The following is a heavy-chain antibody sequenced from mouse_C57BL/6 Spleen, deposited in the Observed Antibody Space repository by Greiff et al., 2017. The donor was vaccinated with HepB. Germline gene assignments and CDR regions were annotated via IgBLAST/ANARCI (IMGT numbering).Heavy chain of an antibody. D-gene: IGHD2-4*01. CDR1: GYTFTSYW. J-gene: IGHJ3*01. V-gene: IGHV1-50*01. CDR3: ARGGYDYAWFAY. CDR2: IDPSDSYT. Sequence: VQLQQSGAELVKPGASVKLSCKASGYTFTSYWMQWVKQRPGQGLEWIGEIDPSDSYTNYKQKFKGKATLTVDTSSSTAYMQLSSLTSEDSAVYYCARGGYDYAWFAYWGQGTLVTVSA.